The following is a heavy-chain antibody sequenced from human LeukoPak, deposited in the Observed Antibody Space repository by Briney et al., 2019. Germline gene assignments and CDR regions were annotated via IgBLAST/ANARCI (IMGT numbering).Heavy chain of an antibody. D-gene: IGHD3-10*01. J-gene: IGHJ4*02. V-gene: IGHV4-39*07. CDR2: MYYSGST. Sequence: SQTLSLTCTVSGGSISISGYYWVWIRQPPGKGLEWIGSMYYSGSTYYNPSLKSRVTISVDTSKNQFSLKLSSVTAADTAVYYCASREMGSTMGGDYWGQGTLVTVSS. CDR3: ASREMGSTMGGDY. CDR1: GGSISISGYY.